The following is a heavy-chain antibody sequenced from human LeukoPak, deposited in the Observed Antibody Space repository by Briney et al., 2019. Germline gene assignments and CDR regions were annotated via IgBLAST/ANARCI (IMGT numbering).Heavy chain of an antibody. CDR2: ISSSSSYI. V-gene: IGHV3-21*01. J-gene: IGHJ3*02. Sequence: PGGSLRLSCAASGFTFSSYSMNWVRQAPGKGLEWVSSISSSSSYIYYADSVKGRFTISRDNAKNSLYLQMNSLRAEDTAVYYRARGIAVAGSSRRAFDIWGQGTMVTVSS. D-gene: IGHD6-19*01. CDR1: GFTFSSYS. CDR3: ARGIAVAGSSRRAFDI.